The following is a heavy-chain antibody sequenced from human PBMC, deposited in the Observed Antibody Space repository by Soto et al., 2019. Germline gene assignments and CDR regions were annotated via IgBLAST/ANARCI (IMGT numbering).Heavy chain of an antibody. CDR2: IYYSGNT. Sequence: QLQLQESGPGLVKPSETLSLTCTVSGGSISSSSYYWGWIRQPPGKGLEWIGSIYYSGNTYYTPSRKSLVTIAVDTSKNHFSLQLSSVPAADTAVYYCAREGGRYCTGGSCQVDYWGQGTLVTVSS. CDR3: AREGGRYCTGGSCQVDY. V-gene: IGHV4-39*02. CDR1: GGSISSSSYY. D-gene: IGHD2-15*01. J-gene: IGHJ4*02.